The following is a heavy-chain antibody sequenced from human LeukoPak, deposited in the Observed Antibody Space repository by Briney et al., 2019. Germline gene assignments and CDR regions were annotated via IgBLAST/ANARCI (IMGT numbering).Heavy chain of an antibody. CDR2: IYYSGST. V-gene: IGHV4-59*08. D-gene: IGHD2/OR15-2a*01. CDR3: ARRRAVPGFYYFDY. J-gene: IGHJ4*02. CDR1: GGSISNYY. Sequence: KASETLSLTCSVSGGSISNYYWTWIRQPPGKGLEWIEYIYYSGSTKYNDSLRSRVTISVDTSKNQFSLRLSSLTAADTAVYYCARRRAVPGFYYFDYWGQGTLVTVSS.